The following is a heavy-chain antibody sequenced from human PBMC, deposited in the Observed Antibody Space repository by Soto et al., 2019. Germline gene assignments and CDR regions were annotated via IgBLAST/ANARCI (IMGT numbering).Heavy chain of an antibody. CDR3: ATGMGYCSSTSCQNPGYFDY. Sequence: QVQLVEAGGGLVKPGGSLRLSCAASGFTFSDYYMSWIRQAPGKGLEWVSYISSSSSYTNYADSVKGRFTISRDNAKNSLYLQMNSLRAEDTAVYYCATGMGYCSSTSCQNPGYFDYWGQGTLVTVSS. CDR2: ISSSSSYT. CDR1: GFTFSDYY. V-gene: IGHV3-11*05. J-gene: IGHJ4*02. D-gene: IGHD2-2*01.